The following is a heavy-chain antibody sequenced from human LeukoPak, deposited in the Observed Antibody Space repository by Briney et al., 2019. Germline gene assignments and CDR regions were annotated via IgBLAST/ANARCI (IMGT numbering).Heavy chain of an antibody. D-gene: IGHD3-22*01. V-gene: IGHV3-7*04. CDR1: GFTLSSYW. J-gene: IGHJ4*02. Sequence: PGGSLRLSCAASGFTLSSYWMSWVRQAPGKGLEWVANIKQDGSERYYVDSVKGRFTISRDNAKNSLYLQMNSLRAEDTAVYYCARAITYYYDSSGYSWGQGTLVTVSS. CDR3: ARAITYYYDSSGYS. CDR2: IKQDGSER.